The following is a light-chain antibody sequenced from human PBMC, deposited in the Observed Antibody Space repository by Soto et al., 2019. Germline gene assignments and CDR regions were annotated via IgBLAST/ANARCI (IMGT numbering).Light chain of an antibody. CDR3: QQYSIWRT. CDR1: ESVSTN. J-gene: IGKJ1*01. Sequence: EIEMTQSPATLSLAPGERLTLSCRASESVSTNLAWYQQKAGQAPRLLIYGASTRATGIPARFSGSGSGTEFTLTISSLQSEDFAVYYCQQYSIWRTVGQGTKVDIK. CDR2: GAS. V-gene: IGKV3-15*01.